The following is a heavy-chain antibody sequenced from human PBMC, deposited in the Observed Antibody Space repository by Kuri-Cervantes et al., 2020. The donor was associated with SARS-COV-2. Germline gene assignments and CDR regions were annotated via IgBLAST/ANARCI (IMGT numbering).Heavy chain of an antibody. D-gene: IGHD3-3*01. J-gene: IGHJ4*02. CDR1: GGTFSSYA. CDR2: IIPIFGTA. V-gene: IGHV1-69*13. Sequence: SVKVSCKASGGTFSSYAISWVRQAPGQGLEWMGGIIPIFGTANYAQKFQGRVTITADESTSTAYMELSSLRSEDTAVYYCARDYHDFWSGYYPFEYWGQGTLVTVSS. CDR3: ARDYHDFWSGYYPFEY.